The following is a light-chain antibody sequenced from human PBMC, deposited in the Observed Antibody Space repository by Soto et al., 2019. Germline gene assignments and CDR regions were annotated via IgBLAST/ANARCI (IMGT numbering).Light chain of an antibody. Sequence: DIQRTQSPATLSASVGDRFTITCLASQSISSWLAWYQQKPGKAPKLLIYDASSLESGVPSRFSGSGSGTEFTLTISSLQPDDFATYYCQQYNSYSSTFGQGTKVDIK. CDR2: DAS. CDR3: QQYNSYSST. V-gene: IGKV1-5*01. CDR1: QSISSW. J-gene: IGKJ1*01.